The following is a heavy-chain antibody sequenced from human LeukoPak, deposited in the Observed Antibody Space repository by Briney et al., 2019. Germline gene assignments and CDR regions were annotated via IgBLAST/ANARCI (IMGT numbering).Heavy chain of an antibody. CDR2: VSPYNGNT. CDR1: GYTFTSYG. D-gene: IGHD3-16*01. J-gene: IGHJ1*01. Sequence: APVEVSCQAFGYTFTSYGISWVRKAPGQGLEWMGWVSPYNGNTNYAQKLQGRVTMTTDTSTSTAYMELRSLRSDDTAVYYCARDPFGGAPRVSYFQHWGQGTLVTVSS. CDR3: ARDPFGGAPRVSYFQH. V-gene: IGHV1-18*01.